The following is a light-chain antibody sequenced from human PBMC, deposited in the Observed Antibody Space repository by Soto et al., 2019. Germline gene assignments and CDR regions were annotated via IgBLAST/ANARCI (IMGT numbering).Light chain of an antibody. J-gene: IGKJ2*01. V-gene: IGKV2-28*01. CDR1: QSLLHSNGYNY. CDR3: MQALKTPYT. Sequence: DIVMTQSPLSLPVTPGEPASISCRSSQSLLHSNGYNYLDWYLQKPGQSPQLLTYLGSNRASGFPDRFSGSGSGTDFTLKISRVDAEDVGVYYCMQALKTPYTFCQGTQLEIK. CDR2: LGS.